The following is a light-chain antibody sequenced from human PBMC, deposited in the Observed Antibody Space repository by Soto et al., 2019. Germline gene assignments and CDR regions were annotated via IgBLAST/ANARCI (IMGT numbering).Light chain of an antibody. Sequence: DIQMTQSPSSVSASIVDRVSITFRASQGISTYLGWYQQKPGKAPKLLIYDASNLEAGVPSRFRGSGSGTDFTFTISRLQPEDIATYYCQQYENLPTFGQGTRLEIK. CDR2: DAS. J-gene: IGKJ5*01. CDR3: QQYENLPT. CDR1: QGISTY. V-gene: IGKV1-33*01.